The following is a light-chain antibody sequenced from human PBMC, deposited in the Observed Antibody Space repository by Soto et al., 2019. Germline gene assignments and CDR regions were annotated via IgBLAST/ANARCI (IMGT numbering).Light chain of an antibody. CDR3: ATWDDSLNGFYV. J-gene: IGLJ1*01. CDR1: TSNIGSNY. CDR2: RNN. Sequence: QSVLTQRPSASGTPGQGVTISCSGSTSNIGSNYVYWYQQLPGTAPNLLIYRNNQRPSGVPDRFSGSKSGTSASLAISGLRSDDEADYFCATWDDSLNGFYVFGTGAKVTVL. V-gene: IGLV1-47*01.